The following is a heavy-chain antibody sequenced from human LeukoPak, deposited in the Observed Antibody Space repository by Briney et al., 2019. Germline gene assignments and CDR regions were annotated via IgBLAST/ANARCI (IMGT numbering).Heavy chain of an antibody. CDR2: ISDSGNT. CDR1: GGSIINYF. CDR3: ARRTALKNAFDL. V-gene: IGHV4-59*08. J-gene: IGHJ3*01. Sequence: PSETLSLTCVVSGGSIINYFWGWIRQPPGKGLEFIGYISDSGNTNYSPSLKSRLTISVDTSRNQFSLRLGSLSAADTAVYYCARRTALKNAFDLWGQGTMVTVSS.